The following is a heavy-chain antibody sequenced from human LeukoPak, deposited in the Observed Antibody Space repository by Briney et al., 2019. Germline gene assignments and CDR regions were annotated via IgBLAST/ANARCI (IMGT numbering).Heavy chain of an antibody. Sequence: GGSLRLSCAASGFTFSSYSMNCVRQAPGKGLESVSSISSSSIYIYYADSVKGRFTISRDNAKNSLYLQMNSLRAEDTAVYYCASPTYYYDSSGYPAYYYYMDVWGKGTTVTVSS. CDR1: GFTFSSYS. CDR2: ISSSSIYI. CDR3: ASPTYYYDSSGYPAYYYYMDV. D-gene: IGHD3-22*01. V-gene: IGHV3-21*01. J-gene: IGHJ6*03.